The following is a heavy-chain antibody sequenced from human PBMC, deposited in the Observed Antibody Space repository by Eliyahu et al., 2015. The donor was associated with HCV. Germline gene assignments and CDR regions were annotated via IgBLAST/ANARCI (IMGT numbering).Heavy chain of an antibody. Sequence: QVHLQQWGAGLLKPSETLSLTCXVYGGSFSGHYWXWIRQSPGKGLEWIGEINHSGSTNYNPSLKSRVTISVDTSKNQFFLRLKSVTAADTAVYYCATGVLRFLEWMSDSWGQGTLVTVSS. CDR1: GGSFSGHY. V-gene: IGHV4-34*01. CDR2: INHSGST. CDR3: ATGVLRFLEWMSDS. D-gene: IGHD3-3*01. J-gene: IGHJ4*02.